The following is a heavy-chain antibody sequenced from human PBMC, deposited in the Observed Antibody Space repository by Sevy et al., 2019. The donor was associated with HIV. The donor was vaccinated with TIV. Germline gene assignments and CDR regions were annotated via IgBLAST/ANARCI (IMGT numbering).Heavy chain of an antibody. CDR2: IYYSGST. V-gene: IGHV4-59*01. D-gene: IGHD3-22*01. J-gene: IGHJ4*02. CDR3: ARHSSGYYYDY. Sequence: SETLSLTCTVSGGSTSSYYWSWIRQPPGKGLEWIGYIYYSGSTNYNPSLKSRVTISVDTSKNQFSLKLSSVTAADTAVYYCARHSSGYYYDYWGQGTLVTVSS. CDR1: GGSTSSYY.